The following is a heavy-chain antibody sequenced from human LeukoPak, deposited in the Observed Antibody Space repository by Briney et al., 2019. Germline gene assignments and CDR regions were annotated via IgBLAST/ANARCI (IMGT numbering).Heavy chain of an antibody. CDR2: ISGSGGRT. D-gene: IGHD3-10*01. J-gene: IGHJ4*02. Sequence: PGGSLRLSCVASGFTFSSYGMSWVRQAPGKGLEWVSAISGSGGRTYYADSAKGRFTISRDSSKNTLYLQMNSLRAEDTAVHYCAKGAYGSGNGGAFDSWGQGTLVTVSS. CDR1: GFTFSSYG. V-gene: IGHV3-23*01. CDR3: AKGAYGSGNGGAFDS.